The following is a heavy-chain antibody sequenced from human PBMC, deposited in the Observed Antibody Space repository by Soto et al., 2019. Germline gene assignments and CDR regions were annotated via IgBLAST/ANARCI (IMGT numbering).Heavy chain of an antibody. CDR2: IGSSGSGI. D-gene: IGHD1-26*01. CDR1: GFTFSSYE. V-gene: IGHV3-48*03. Sequence: DVQLVESGGDLVQPGGSPRLSCAASGFTFSSYEMNWVRQAPGKGLEWVSYIGSSGSGIYYADFVKGRFTISRDNAKKSLYLQMNGLRAEDTAVYYCARDSTDSGSLDYWGQGTLVTVSS. J-gene: IGHJ4*02. CDR3: ARDSTDSGSLDY.